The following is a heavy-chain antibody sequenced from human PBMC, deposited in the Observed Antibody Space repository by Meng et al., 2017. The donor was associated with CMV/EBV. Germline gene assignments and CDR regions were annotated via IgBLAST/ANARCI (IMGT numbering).Heavy chain of an antibody. Sequence: GESLKISCAAPGFTFSDYYMNWVRQAPGKGLEWVSSISSSSTIYYADSVKGRFTISRDNAKNSLYLQMNSLRAEDTAVYYCARGITMIVVVIAPNAFDIWGQGTMVTVSS. V-gene: IGHV3-69-1*02. D-gene: IGHD3-22*01. CDR2: ISSSSTI. CDR3: ARGITMIVVVIAPNAFDI. J-gene: IGHJ3*02. CDR1: GFTFSDYY.